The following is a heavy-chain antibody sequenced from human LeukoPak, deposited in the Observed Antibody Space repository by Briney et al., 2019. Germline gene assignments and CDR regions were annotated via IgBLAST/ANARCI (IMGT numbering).Heavy chain of an antibody. CDR2: IRYDGSNK. CDR1: GFTFSSYG. D-gene: IGHD5-12*01. J-gene: IGHJ4*02. V-gene: IGHV3-30*02. CDR3: AKDPGEAVATIDY. Sequence: GGSLRLSCAASGFTFSSYGMHWVRQAPGKGLEWVAFIRYDGSNKYYADSVKGRFTISRDNSKNTLYLQMNSLRAEDTAVYYCAKDPGEAVATIDYWGQGTLVTVSS.